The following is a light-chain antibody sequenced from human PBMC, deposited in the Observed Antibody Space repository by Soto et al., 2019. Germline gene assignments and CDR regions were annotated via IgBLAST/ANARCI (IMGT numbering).Light chain of an antibody. J-gene: IGKJ3*01. CDR1: QSISSY. V-gene: IGKV1-39*01. CDR3: QQKIT. CDR2: AAS. Sequence: DIQMTQSPSSLSASVGDRVTITCRASQSISSYLNWNQQKPGKAPKLLIYAASSLQSGVPSRFSGSGSGTDFTLTISSLQPEDFATYYCQQKITFGPGTKVDIK.